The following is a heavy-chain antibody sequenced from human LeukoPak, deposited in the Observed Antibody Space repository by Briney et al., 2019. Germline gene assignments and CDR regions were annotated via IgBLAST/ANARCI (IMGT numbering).Heavy chain of an antibody. CDR2: IYYSGST. CDR1: GGSISSSSDY. CDR3: ARRGVVAPYNWFDP. D-gene: IGHD3-22*01. Sequence: SETLSLTCTVSGGSISSSSDYWGWIRQPPGKGLEWIGSIYYSGSTYYNPSLKSRVTISVDTSKNQFSLKLSSVTAADTAVYYCARRGVVAPYNWFDPWGQGTLVTVSS. V-gene: IGHV4-39*01. J-gene: IGHJ5*02.